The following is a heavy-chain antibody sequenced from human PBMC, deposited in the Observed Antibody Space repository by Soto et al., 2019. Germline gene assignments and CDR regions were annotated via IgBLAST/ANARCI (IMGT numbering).Heavy chain of an antibody. V-gene: IGHV4-39*01. CDR3: ARREQWLAGHFDY. D-gene: IGHD6-19*01. CDR1: GDSISSSDHY. CDR2: IYYTGST. J-gene: IGHJ4*02. Sequence: PSETLSLTCTVSGDSISSSDHYWGWIRQPPGKGLEWIGSIYYTGSTYYNPSLKSRVTMSVDTSKNQFSLKVRSVNAADTAVYYCARREQWLAGHFDYWGQGTLVTVSS.